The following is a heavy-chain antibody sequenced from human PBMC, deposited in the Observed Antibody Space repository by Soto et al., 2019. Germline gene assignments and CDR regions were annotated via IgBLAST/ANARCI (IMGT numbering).Heavy chain of an antibody. V-gene: IGHV1-3*04. CDR2: INTGNGNT. CDR3: ARGHVAVSGTLGGFDV. Sequence: ASVKVSCKTSGYTFIGYAIHWVRQAPGQRLEWMGWINTGNGNTKDSQKFQDRVAITRDTSARTVYMELSSLTFEDTAVYYCARGHVAVSGTLGGFDVWGQGTRVTVSS. CDR1: GYTFIGYA. D-gene: IGHD6-19*01. J-gene: IGHJ3*01.